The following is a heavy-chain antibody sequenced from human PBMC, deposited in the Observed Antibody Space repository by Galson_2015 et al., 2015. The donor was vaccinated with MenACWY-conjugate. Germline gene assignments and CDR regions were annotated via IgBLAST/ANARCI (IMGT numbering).Heavy chain of an antibody. CDR3: ARDRVVIYGMDV. V-gene: IGHV3-74*01. CDR1: GFTFSSYW. CDR2: INSDGSST. D-gene: IGHD3-22*01. Sequence: SLRLSCAASGFTFSSYWMHWVRHAPGRGLVWVSRINSDGSSTSYADSVKGRFTISRDNAKNTLYLQMNSLRAEDTAVYYCARDRVVIYGMDVWGQGTTVTVSS. J-gene: IGHJ6*02.